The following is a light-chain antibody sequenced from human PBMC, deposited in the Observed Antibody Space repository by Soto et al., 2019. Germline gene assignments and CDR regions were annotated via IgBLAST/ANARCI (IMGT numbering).Light chain of an antibody. J-gene: IGKJ1*01. CDR3: QHYNHWPLM. CDR1: QSVSSSY. CDR2: GAS. V-gene: IGKV3-15*01. Sequence: EIVLPQAPGTLSFSPGARATISCRASQSVSSSYLAWYQQKPGQAPRLLIYGASTRATGIPARFSGSGSGTEFTLTISSLQSEDFAVYYCQHYNHWPLMFGQGTKVDIK.